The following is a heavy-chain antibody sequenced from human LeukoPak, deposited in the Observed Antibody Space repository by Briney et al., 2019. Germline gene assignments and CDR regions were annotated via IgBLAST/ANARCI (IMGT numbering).Heavy chain of an antibody. CDR1: GFTFSSYW. Sequence: GGSLRLSCAASGFTFSSYWMSWVRQAPGKGLEWVANIKQDGSEKYYVDSVKGRFTISRDNAKNSLYLQMNSLRAEDTAVYYCARDSGSYSRWFDPWGQGTLVTVSS. J-gene: IGHJ5*02. V-gene: IGHV3-7*01. CDR2: IKQDGSEK. D-gene: IGHD1-26*01. CDR3: ARDSGSYSRWFDP.